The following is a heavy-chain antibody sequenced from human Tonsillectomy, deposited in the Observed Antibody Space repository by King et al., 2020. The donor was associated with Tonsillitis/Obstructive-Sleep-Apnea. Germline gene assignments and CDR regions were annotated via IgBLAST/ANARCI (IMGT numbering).Heavy chain of an antibody. CDR3: AKEDDIVLVPAAMLDY. Sequence: VQLVESGGGLVQPGGSLRLSCVASGFTFSSYAMSWVRQAPGKGLEWVSGISGSGGSTYYADSVKGRFTISRDNSKNTLYLQMNTLRAEDTAVYFCAKEDDIVLVPAAMLDYWGQGTLVTVSS. V-gene: IGHV3-23*04. CDR2: ISGSGGST. J-gene: IGHJ4*02. CDR1: GFTFSSYA. D-gene: IGHD2-2*01.